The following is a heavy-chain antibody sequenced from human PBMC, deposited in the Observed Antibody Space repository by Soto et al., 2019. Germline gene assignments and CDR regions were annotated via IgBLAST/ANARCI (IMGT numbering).Heavy chain of an antibody. D-gene: IGHD5-12*01. Sequence: LXXLXAASGFVFGSYAMSWVRHPTGKELEWVSAMSXSGGSXYYADHVKGRXXISRDNSXXKLYMQMNSLRAEETSVYYCAKDNSNVYDGMDYRRQRTLVTVSS. J-gene: IGHJ4*02. CDR1: GFVFGSYA. V-gene: IGHV3-23*01. CDR3: AKDNSNVYDGMDY. CDR2: MSXSGGSX.